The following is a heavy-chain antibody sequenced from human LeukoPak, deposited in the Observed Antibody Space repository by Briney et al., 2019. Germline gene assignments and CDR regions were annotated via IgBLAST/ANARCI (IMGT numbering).Heavy chain of an antibody. CDR2: INTDGTVT. CDR1: GFTFSKYW. J-gene: IGHJ4*02. D-gene: IGHD6-19*01. CDR3: ATKQWLAPPPDS. V-gene: IGHV3-74*01. Sequence: GGSQRLSCAASGFTFSKYWMLWVRQAPGTGLESVSRINTDGTVTTYADSVKGRFTVSRDNADNTMFLQMDSVRDEDTAVYYCATKQWLAPPPDSWGQGTPVTVSS.